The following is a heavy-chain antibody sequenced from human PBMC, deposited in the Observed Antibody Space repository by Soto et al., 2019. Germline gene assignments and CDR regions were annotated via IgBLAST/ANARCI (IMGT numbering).Heavy chain of an antibody. J-gene: IGHJ6*02. Sequence: QVQLVESGGGLVKPGGSLRLSCAASGFTFSAYYMAWIRQAPGKGLEYVSYISRDGDSKYYADSVKGRFTISRDNAKNSLSLQMTSLRAEDTAVYFGPRPSGDSILYYHGMDVWGQGTTVTVSS. D-gene: IGHD3-10*01. CDR3: PRPSGDSILYYHGMDV. CDR1: GFTFSAYY. CDR2: ISRDGDSK. V-gene: IGHV3-11*01.